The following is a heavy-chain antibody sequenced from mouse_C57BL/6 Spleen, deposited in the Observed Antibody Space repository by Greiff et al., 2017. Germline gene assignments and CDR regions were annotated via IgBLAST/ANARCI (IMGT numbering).Heavy chain of an antibody. D-gene: IGHD1-3*01. V-gene: IGHV1-82*01. J-gene: IGHJ2*01. CDR2: IYPGDGDT. CDR3: ASSLYYSGSWDFDY. Sequence: QVQLQQSGPELVKPGASVKISCKASGYAFSSSWMNWVKQRPGKGLEWIGRIYPGDGDTNYNGKFKGKATLTADKSSSTAYMQLSSLTSEDSAVYFCASSLYYSGSWDFDYWGEGTTRTVSS. CDR1: GYAFSSSW.